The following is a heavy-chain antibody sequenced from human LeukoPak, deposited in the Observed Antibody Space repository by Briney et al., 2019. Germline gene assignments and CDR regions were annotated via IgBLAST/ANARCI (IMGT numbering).Heavy chain of an antibody. CDR1: GYTFTNYW. V-gene: IGHV5-51*01. D-gene: IGHD4-17*01. J-gene: IGHJ4*02. Sequence: GESLKISCRGSGYTFTNYWIGWVRQMPGKGLEWMGIIYPGDSDTRYNPSFQGQVTISADKSISTAYLQWSSLKASDTAIYYCARREKTTEIFDHWGQGTLVSVSS. CDR3: ARREKTTEIFDH. CDR2: IYPGDSDT.